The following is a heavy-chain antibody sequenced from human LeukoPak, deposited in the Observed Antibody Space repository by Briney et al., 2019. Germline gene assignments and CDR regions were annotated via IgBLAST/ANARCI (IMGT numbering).Heavy chain of an antibody. D-gene: IGHD1-1*01. J-gene: IGHJ3*02. V-gene: IGHV3-48*04. CDR2: ISSSSSTI. Sequence: PGGSLRLSCAASGFTFSSYSMNWVRQAPGKGLEWVSCISSSSSTIYYADSVKGRFTISRDNAKNSLYLQMNSLRAEDTAVYYCAREASVQGDAFDIWGQGTMVTVSS. CDR3: AREASVQGDAFDI. CDR1: GFTFSSYS.